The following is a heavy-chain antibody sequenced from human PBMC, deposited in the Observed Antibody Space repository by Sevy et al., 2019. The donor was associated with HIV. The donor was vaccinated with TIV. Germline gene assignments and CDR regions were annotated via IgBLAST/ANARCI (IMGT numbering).Heavy chain of an antibody. CDR2: IYYRGST. D-gene: IGHD3-22*01. CDR1: GGSISSSSYY. J-gene: IGHJ4*02. CDR3: ARDNGGYYFDY. V-gene: IGHV4-39*01. Sequence: SETLSLTCTVSGGSISSSSYYWGWIRQPPGKGVEWIGNIYYRGSTYYNPSLKSQITVSVDTSKNQFSLKLSSVTAADTAVYYCARDNGGYYFDYWGLGTLVTVSS.